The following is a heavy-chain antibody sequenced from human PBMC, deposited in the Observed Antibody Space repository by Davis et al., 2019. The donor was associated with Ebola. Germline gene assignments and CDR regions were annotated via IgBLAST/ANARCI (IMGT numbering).Heavy chain of an antibody. Sequence: AASVKVSCKASGYTFTNYGITWVRQAPGQGLEWMGWINPHNGNTNYAQNVQGRVIMTSDTATTTAYMEVGSLRSDDTAVSYCARAQFPTTSDHWGQGTLVTVSS. CDR2: INPHNGNT. CDR1: GYTFTNYG. CDR3: ARAQFPTTSDH. D-gene: IGHD1-1*01. V-gene: IGHV1-18*04. J-gene: IGHJ4*02.